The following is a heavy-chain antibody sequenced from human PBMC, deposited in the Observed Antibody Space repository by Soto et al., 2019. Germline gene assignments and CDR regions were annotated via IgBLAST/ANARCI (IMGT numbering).Heavy chain of an antibody. V-gene: IGHV1-18*01. J-gene: IGHJ6*04. CDR3: ARVDDTAMETGDYSYGMDV. CDR1: GYTFTSYG. D-gene: IGHD5-18*01. CDR2: ISAYNGNT. Sequence: ASLKVSCKSSGYTFTSYGIICVRQAPGQGLEWMGWISAYNGNTNYAQKLQGRVTMTTDTSTSTAYMELRSLRSDDTAVYYCARVDDTAMETGDYSYGMDVGAKGPP.